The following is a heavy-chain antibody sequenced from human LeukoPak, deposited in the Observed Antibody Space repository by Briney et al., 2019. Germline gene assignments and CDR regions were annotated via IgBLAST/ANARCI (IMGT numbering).Heavy chain of an antibody. J-gene: IGHJ6*02. Sequence: PGGSLRLSCAASRFTFSIYWMNWARQAPGKGLEWVASINHNGNVNYYVDSVKGRFTISRDNAKNSLYLQMSNLRAEDTAVYFCARGGGLDVWGQGATVTVSS. CDR3: ARGGGLDV. CDR2: INHNGNVN. V-gene: IGHV3-7*03. CDR1: RFTFSIYW. D-gene: IGHD3-16*01.